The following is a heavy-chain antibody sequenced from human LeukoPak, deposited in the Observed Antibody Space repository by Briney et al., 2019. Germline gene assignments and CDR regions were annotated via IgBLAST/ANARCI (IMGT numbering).Heavy chain of an antibody. Sequence: SHTLSLTCDISGDSLSSYCAAWNWIRHSPSRGLEWLGKTFYRSKWYNDYAVSVKSRITINPDTSKEQFSLQLNSVAPEDSAVYYCARDRGDSSSWYAPVGAFDIWGQGTMVTVSS. CDR3: ARDRGDSSSWYAPVGAFDI. CDR2: TFYRSKWYN. V-gene: IGHV6-1*01. J-gene: IGHJ3*02. D-gene: IGHD6-13*01. CDR1: GDSLSSYCAA.